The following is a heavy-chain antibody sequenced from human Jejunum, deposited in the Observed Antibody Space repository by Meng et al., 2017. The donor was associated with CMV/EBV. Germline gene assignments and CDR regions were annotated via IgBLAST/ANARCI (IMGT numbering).Heavy chain of an antibody. V-gene: IGHV4-4*07. CDR3: AKGYGNSFEY. CDR1: GGSFTTYY. D-gene: IGHD3-16*01. J-gene: IGHJ4*02. Sequence: QVHLEGSGPGVVMPSETLSLACNVSGGSFTTYYWSWIRQRAGKGLEWIGRIITSGSTNYNPSLRSRVIMSVDTSKNQFFLKLRSVTAADTAVYFCAKGYGNSFEYWGQGSLVTVSS. CDR2: IITSGST.